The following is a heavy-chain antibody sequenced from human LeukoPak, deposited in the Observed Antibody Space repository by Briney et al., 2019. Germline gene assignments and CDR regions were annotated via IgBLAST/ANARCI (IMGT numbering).Heavy chain of an antibody. CDR3: AKAIVGYYDSSGYPVDY. CDR1: GFTFSTYA. Sequence: GGSLRLSCVASGFTFSTYAMSWVRQAPGKGLEWVSAISGSGGSTYYADSVKGRFTISRHNSKNTLYLQMNSLRAEDTAVYYCAKAIVGYYDSSGYPVDYWGQGTLVTVSS. J-gene: IGHJ4*02. V-gene: IGHV3-23*01. CDR2: ISGSGGST. D-gene: IGHD3-22*01.